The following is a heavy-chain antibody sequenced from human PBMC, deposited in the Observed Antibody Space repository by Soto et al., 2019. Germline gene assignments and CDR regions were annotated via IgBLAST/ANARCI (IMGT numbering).Heavy chain of an antibody. CDR3: ARDHDRNYSSSSGFDY. Sequence: GGSLRLSCAASGFTFSSYGMHWVRQAPGKGLEWVAVIWYDGSNKYYADSVKGRFTISRDNSKNTLYLQMNSLRAEDTAVYYCARDHDRNYSSSSGFDYWGQGTLVTVSS. D-gene: IGHD6-6*01. CDR2: IWYDGSNK. V-gene: IGHV3-33*01. J-gene: IGHJ4*02. CDR1: GFTFSSYG.